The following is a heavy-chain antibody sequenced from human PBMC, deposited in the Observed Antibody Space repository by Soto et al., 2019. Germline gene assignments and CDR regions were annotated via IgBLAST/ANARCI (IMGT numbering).Heavy chain of an antibody. V-gene: IGHV4-30-4*01. CDR2: IYKITTT. CDR1: GDSISTVDYF. D-gene: IGHD2-15*01. Sequence: PSETLSLTCSVSGDSISTVDYFWAWIRQPPGQALEYIGYIYKITTTYYNPSFESRVAISLDTSKSQFSLTVTAVTAADTAVYFCARGRYCLTGRCFPNWFDSWGQGTMVTAPQ. CDR3: ARGRYCLTGRCFPNWFDS. J-gene: IGHJ5*01.